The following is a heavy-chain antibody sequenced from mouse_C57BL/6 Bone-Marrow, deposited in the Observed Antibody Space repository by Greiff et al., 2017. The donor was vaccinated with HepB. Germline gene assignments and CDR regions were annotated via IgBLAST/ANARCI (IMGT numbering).Heavy chain of an antibody. V-gene: IGHV1-81*01. CDR2: IYPRSGNT. CDR3: GICSDYYGSSDY. Sequence: VMLVESGAELVRPGASVKLSCKASGYTFTSYGISWVKQRTGQGLEWIGEIYPRSGNTYYNEKFKGKATLTAAKSSSTAYMELRSLTSEDAAVCFGGICSDYYGSSDYWGQGTLVTVSA. D-gene: IGHD1-1*01. CDR1: GYTFTSYG. J-gene: IGHJ3*01.